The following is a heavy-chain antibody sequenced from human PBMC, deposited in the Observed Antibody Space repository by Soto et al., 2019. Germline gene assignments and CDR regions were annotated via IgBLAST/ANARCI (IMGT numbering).Heavy chain of an antibody. CDR1: GGSISSGGYS. D-gene: IGHD6-6*01. V-gene: IGHV4-30-2*01. J-gene: IGHJ3*02. CDR3: ARPRPVLPRIAAVGPYAFDI. CDR2: IYPSGST. Sequence: QLQLQESGSGLVKPSQTLSLTCAVSGGSISSGGYSWSWIRQPPGKVLEWIGYIYPSGSTYYNPSLRSRVTISVYRSKNQFSLKLSSVTAADTAVYYCARPRPVLPRIAAVGPYAFDIWGQGTMVTVSS.